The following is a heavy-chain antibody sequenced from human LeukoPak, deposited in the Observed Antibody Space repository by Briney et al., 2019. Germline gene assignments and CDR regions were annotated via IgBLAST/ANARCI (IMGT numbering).Heavy chain of an antibody. J-gene: IGHJ4*02. Sequence: ASVKVSCKVSGYTLTELSMHWVRQAPGKGLEWMGGFDPEDGETIYAQKFQGRVTMTEDTSTDTAYMELSSLRSEDTAVYFCATGSYSRSWCPQDYWGQGTLVTVSS. CDR2: FDPEDGET. D-gene: IGHD6-13*01. V-gene: IGHV1-24*01. CDR1: GYTLTELS. CDR3: ATGSYSRSWCPQDY.